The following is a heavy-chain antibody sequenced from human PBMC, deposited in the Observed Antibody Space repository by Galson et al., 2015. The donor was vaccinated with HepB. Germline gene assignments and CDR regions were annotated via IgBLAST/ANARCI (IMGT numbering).Heavy chain of an antibody. J-gene: IGHJ3*02. D-gene: IGHD1-26*01. CDR2: ISSSSSYI. CDR3: ARDIGGSYGTFDI. V-gene: IGHV3-21*01. CDR1: GFTFSSYS. Sequence: SLRLSCAASGFTFSSYSMNWVRQAPGKGLEWVSSISSSSSYIYYADSVKGQFTISRDNAKNSLYLQMNSLRAEDTAVYYCARDIGGSYGTFDIWGQGTMVTVSS.